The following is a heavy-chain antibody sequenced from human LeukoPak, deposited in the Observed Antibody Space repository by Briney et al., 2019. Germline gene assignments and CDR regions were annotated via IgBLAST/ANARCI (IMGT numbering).Heavy chain of an antibody. CDR1: GFTFSSYS. V-gene: IGHV3-21*04. Sequence: GGSLRLSCAASGFTFSSYSVNWVRQAPGKGLEWVSSISSSSSYIYYADSVKGRFTISRDNSKNTLYLQMNSLRAEDTAVYYCAKGRASGGYYDILTGYYDTYYFDYWGQGTLVTVSS. CDR2: ISSSSSYI. CDR3: AKGRASGGYYDILTGYYDTYYFDY. D-gene: IGHD3-9*01. J-gene: IGHJ4*02.